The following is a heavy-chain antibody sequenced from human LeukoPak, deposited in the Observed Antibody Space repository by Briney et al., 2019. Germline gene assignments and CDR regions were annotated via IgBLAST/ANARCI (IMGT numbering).Heavy chain of an antibody. J-gene: IGHJ5*02. CDR3: AHLYCSSTSCYANWFDP. Sequence: GASVKVSCKVSGYTLTELSMHWVRQAPGKGLEWMGGFDPEDGETIYAQEFQGRVTMTEDTSTDTAYMELSSLRSEDTAVYYCAHLYCSSTSCYANWFDPWGQGTLVTVSS. CDR2: FDPEDGET. V-gene: IGHV1-24*01. D-gene: IGHD2-2*01. CDR1: GYTLTELS.